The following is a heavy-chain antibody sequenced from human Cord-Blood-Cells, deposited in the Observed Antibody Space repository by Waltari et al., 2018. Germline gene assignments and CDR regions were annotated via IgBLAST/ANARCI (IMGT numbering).Heavy chain of an antibody. CDR1: GYTFTGYY. J-gene: IGHJ4*02. Sequence: QVQLVQSGAEVKKPGASVTVSCKASGYTFTGYYMHWVRQAPGQGLEWMGWINPNSGGTNYGKKFQGRVTMTRNTSISTAYMELSRLRSDDTAVYYCARVYGGYDTLDYWGQGTLVTVSS. V-gene: IGHV1-2*02. CDR2: INPNSGGT. CDR3: ARVYGGYDTLDY. D-gene: IGHD5-12*01.